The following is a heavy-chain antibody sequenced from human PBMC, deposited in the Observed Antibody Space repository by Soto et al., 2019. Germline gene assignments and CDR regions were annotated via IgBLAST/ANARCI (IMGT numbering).Heavy chain of an antibody. V-gene: IGHV3-23*01. CDR1: GFPFSMSA. J-gene: IGHJ4*02. CDR2: TGLNGRTT. D-gene: IGHD6-6*01. CDR3: ATVHSTSRSFDY. Sequence: GGSLRLSCAASGFPFSMSAMTWVRQAPGKGLEWVSTTGLNGRTTYYADSVKGRFTVSRDNTKNTLDLQMASLRAEDTAVYYYATVHSTSRSFDYWGQGTLVTVSS.